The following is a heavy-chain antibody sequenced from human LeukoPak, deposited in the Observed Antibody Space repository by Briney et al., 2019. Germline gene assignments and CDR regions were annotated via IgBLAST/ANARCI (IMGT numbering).Heavy chain of an antibody. D-gene: IGHD3-10*01. Sequence: GGSLRLSCAASGFTLSSYWMSWVRQAPGKGLEWVANIKQDGSEKYYVDSVKGRFTISRDNAKNSLYLQMNSLRAEDTAVYCCARAVRGIWGQGTLVTVSS. CDR3: ARAVRGI. CDR2: IKQDGSEK. J-gene: IGHJ4*02. CDR1: GFTLSSYW. V-gene: IGHV3-7*01.